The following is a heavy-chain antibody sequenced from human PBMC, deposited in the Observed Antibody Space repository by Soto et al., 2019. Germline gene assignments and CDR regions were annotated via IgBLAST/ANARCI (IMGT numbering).Heavy chain of an antibody. CDR2: ISAYNDYT. D-gene: IGHD3-16*01. CDR3: ARGGYYDKVGGKMNYSGLDV. CDR1: GYTFIRYG. Sequence: QVRLVQSAAEVKKPGASVKVSCKASGYTFIRYGITWVRQAPGQGLEWMGWISAYNDYTNYAQKLQGRVTMTTDTSTSTVYMELRSLRSDDTAVYYCARGGYYDKVGGKMNYSGLDVWGQGTTVTVSS. J-gene: IGHJ6*02. V-gene: IGHV1-18*01.